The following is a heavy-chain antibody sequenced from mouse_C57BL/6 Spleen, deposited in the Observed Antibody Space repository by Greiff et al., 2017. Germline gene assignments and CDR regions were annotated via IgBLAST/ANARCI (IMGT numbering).Heavy chain of an antibody. V-gene: IGHV14-4*01. J-gene: IGHJ3*01. CDR2: IDPANGDT. D-gene: IGHD1-1*01. CDR1: GFNIKDDY. CDR3: TPSSTGFAD. Sequence: EVQLQQSGAELVRPGASVKLSCTASGFNIKDDYMHWVKQRPEQGLEWIGWIDPANGDTEYASKFQGKATITADTSSNTAYLQLSSLTSEDTAVYYCTPSSTGFADWGQGTLVTVAA.